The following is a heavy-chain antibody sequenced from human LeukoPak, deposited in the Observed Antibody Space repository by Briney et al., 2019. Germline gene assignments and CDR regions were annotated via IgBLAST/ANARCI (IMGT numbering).Heavy chain of an antibody. D-gene: IGHD6-19*01. CDR3: ARMDVIAVAGLFFDP. V-gene: IGHV4-59*01. Sequence: SETLSLTCTVSDGSISSYYWSWIRQPPGKGLEWIGYIYYSGSTNYNPSLKSRVTISVDTSKNQFSLKLSSVTAADTAVYYCARMDVIAVAGLFFDPWGRGTLVTVSS. CDR1: DGSISSYY. J-gene: IGHJ5*02. CDR2: IYYSGST.